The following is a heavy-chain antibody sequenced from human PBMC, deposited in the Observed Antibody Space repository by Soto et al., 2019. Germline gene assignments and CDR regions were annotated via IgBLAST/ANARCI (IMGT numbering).Heavy chain of an antibody. CDR2: IYNSGST. CDR3: ARHQATGYFPFDP. V-gene: IGHV4-61*03. D-gene: IGHD2-15*01. Sequence: QVQLEESGPGLVKTSETLSLTCSVSGGSVTRINYYWSWIRQPPGKGLEWIGYIYNSGSTIYNPALKSRVAISLDTSKNHFSLRLTSVTAADTAVYYCARHQATGYFPFDPWGQGTLVTVSS. J-gene: IGHJ5*02. CDR1: GGSVTRINYY.